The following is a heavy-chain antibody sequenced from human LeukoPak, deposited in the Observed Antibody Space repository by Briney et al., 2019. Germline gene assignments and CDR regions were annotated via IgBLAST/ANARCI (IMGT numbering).Heavy chain of an antibody. Sequence: PSETLSLTCAVYGGSFSGYYWSWIRQPPGKGLEWIGEINHSGSTNHNPSLKSRVTISVDTSKNQFSLKLSSVTAADTAVYYCASDYAHRYFDYWGQGTLVTVSS. CDR1: GGSFSGYY. V-gene: IGHV4-34*01. CDR3: ASDYAHRYFDY. CDR2: INHSGST. D-gene: IGHD4-17*01. J-gene: IGHJ4*02.